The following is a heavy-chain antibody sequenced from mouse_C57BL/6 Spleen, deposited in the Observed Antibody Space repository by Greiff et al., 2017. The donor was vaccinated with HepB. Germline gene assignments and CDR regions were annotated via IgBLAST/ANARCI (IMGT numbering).Heavy chain of an antibody. J-gene: IGHJ3*01. CDR1: GYTFTSYW. CDR3: ARWNYDYDEGFAY. CDR2: IYPGSGST. Sequence: VQLQHSGAELVKPGASVKMSCKASGYTFTSYWITWVKQRPGQGLEWIGDIYPGSGSTNYNEKFKSKATLTVDTSSSTAYMQLSSLTSEDSAVYYCARWNYDYDEGFAYWGQGTLVTVSA. V-gene: IGHV1-55*01. D-gene: IGHD2-4*01.